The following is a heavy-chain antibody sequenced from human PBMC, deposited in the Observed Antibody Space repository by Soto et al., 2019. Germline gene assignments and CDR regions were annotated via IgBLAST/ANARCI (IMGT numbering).Heavy chain of an antibody. Sequence: SETLSLTCTVSGGSISSYYWSWIRQPPGKGLEWIGYIYYSGSTNYNPSLKSRVTISVDTSKNQFSLKLSSVTAADTAVYYCARYVVTSNYYYYGMDFWGQGSSVPVSS. CDR1: GGSISSYY. CDR3: ARYVVTSNYYYYGMDF. V-gene: IGHV4-59*01. J-gene: IGHJ6*02. D-gene: IGHD3-10*02. CDR2: IYYSGST.